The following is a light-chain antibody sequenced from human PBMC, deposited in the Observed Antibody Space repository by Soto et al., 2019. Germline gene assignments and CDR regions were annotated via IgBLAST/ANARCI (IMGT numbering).Light chain of an antibody. CDR1: QSVWSSL. CDR3: QQYGSPWT. V-gene: IGKV3-20*01. CDR2: GAS. Sequence: ETVLTQSPGTLSLSPGERATLSCRASQSVWSSLLAWYQHKPGQTPRLLIYGASSRATAIPDRFSGSGSGTDFTLTISRLEPEDFAVYYCQQYGSPWTFGQGTKVEIK. J-gene: IGKJ1*01.